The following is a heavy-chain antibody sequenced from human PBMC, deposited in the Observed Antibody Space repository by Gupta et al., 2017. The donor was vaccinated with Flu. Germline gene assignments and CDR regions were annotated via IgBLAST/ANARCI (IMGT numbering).Heavy chain of an antibody. V-gene: IGHV3-73*01. CDR2: IRSKANSYAT. CDR1: GFTFSGSA. J-gene: IGHJ4*02. CDR3: TRWPNFDY. Sequence: EVQLVESGGGLVQPGGSLKLSCAASGFTFSGSAMHWVRQASGKGLEWVGRIRSKANSYATAYAASVKGRFTISRDDSKNTAYLQMNSLKTEDTAVYYCTRWPNFDYWGQGTLVTVSS.